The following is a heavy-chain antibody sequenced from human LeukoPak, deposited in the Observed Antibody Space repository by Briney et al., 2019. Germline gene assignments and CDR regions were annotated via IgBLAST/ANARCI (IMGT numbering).Heavy chain of an antibody. CDR3: ARDNHYDSSGYYHDY. D-gene: IGHD3-22*01. CDR2: IKQGGSEK. Sequence: GGSLRLSCAASGFTFSSYWMSWVRQAPGKGLEWVANIKQGGSEKYYVDSVKGRFTISRDNAKNSLYLQMNSLRAEDTAVYYCARDNHYDSSGYYHDYWGQGTLVTASS. J-gene: IGHJ4*02. CDR1: GFTFSSYW. V-gene: IGHV3-7*01.